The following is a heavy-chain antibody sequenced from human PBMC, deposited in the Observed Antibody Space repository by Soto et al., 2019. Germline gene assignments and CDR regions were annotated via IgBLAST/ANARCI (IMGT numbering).Heavy chain of an antibody. CDR2: ISYSGAT. CDR3: ATDLYYYETTGFYFFLPLDY. V-gene: IGHV4-39*01. D-gene: IGHD3-22*01. Sequence: SVTQSLSCAVAGGYSSSTTCYWGWIRQPPGKGLDLIGTISYSGATYYNPSLKSRVTISVDTSNNQLFLKLTSVTAADTAVYYCATDLYYYETTGFYFFLPLDYWGQGALVTVSS. J-gene: IGHJ4*02. CDR1: GGYSSSTTCY.